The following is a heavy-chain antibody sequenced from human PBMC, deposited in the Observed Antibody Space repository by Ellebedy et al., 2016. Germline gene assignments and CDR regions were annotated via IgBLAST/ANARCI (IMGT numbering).Heavy chain of an antibody. D-gene: IGHD6-19*01. CDR2: INPNTGGT. Sequence: ASVKVSCXTSGYTFTDYFMHWVRQAPGQGLEWMGWINPNTGGTNSAQKFQGRVTMTRVTSISTAYMELSRLRSDDTAVYYCARGSSGWSEFGYFQHWGQGTLVTVSS. J-gene: IGHJ1*01. CDR1: GYTFTDYF. V-gene: IGHV1-2*02. CDR3: ARGSSGWSEFGYFQH.